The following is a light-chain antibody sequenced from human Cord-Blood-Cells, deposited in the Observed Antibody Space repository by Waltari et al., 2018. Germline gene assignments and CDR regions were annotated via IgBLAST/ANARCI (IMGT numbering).Light chain of an antibody. CDR3: QQYGSSPWT. CDR2: GAS. CDR1: QSVSSSY. Sequence: EIVSTQSPGTLSLSHGERATLSCRASQSVSSSYLAWYQQKPGQAPRLLIYGASSRATGIPDRFSGSGSGTDFTLTISRLEPEDFAVYYCQQYGSSPWTFGQGTKVEIK. J-gene: IGKJ1*01. V-gene: IGKV3-20*01.